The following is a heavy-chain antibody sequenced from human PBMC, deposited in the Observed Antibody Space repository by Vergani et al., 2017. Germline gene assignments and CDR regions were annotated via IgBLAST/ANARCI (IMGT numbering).Heavy chain of an antibody. CDR1: GGSFSGYY. CDR2: IYTSGST. J-gene: IGHJ4*02. V-gene: IGHV4-59*10. Sequence: QVQLQQWGAGLLKPSETLSLTCAVYGGSFSGYYWSWIRQPPGKGLEWIGRIYTSGSTNYNPSLKSRVTISVDTSKNQFSLKLSSVTAADTAVYYCARGTVGATTGQYYFDYWGQGTLVTVSS. D-gene: IGHD1-26*01. CDR3: ARGTVGATTGQYYFDY.